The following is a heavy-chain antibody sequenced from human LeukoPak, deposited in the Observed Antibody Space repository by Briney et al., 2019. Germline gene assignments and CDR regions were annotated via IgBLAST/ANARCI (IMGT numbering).Heavy chain of an antibody. Sequence: SETLSLTCTVSGGSISSYYWSWIRQPPGKGLEWIGYIYYSGSTNYNPSLKSRVTISVDTSKNQFSLKLSSVTAADTAVYYCARFTNWKYYFDYWGQGTLVTVSS. V-gene: IGHV4-59*08. J-gene: IGHJ4*02. D-gene: IGHD1-20*01. CDR2: IYYSGST. CDR3: ARFTNWKYYFDY. CDR1: GGSISSYY.